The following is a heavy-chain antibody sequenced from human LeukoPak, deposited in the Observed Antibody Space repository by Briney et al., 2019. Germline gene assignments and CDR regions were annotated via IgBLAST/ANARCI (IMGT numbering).Heavy chain of an antibody. CDR3: AKAGTVRGQLVH. CDR1: GFTFSSYG. D-gene: IGHD3-10*01. V-gene: IGHV3-30*02. Sequence: PGGSLRLSCAASGFTFSSYGMHWVRQAPGKGLEWVAVIWYGGSNKYYADSVKGRFTISRDNSKNTLYLQMNSLRAEDTAVYYCAKAGTVRGQLVHWGQGTLVTVSS. J-gene: IGHJ5*02. CDR2: IWYGGSNK.